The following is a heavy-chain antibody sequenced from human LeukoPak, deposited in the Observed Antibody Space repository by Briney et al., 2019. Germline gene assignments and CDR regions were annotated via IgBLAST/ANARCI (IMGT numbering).Heavy chain of an antibody. CDR2: IDGNGRTT. V-gene: IGHV3-74*01. CDR1: GFTFSSEW. J-gene: IGHJ5*02. Sequence: GGFLRLSCAASGFTFSSEWMHWVRQAPGRGLVWISHIDGNGRTTNYGDSVRGRFTVSRDNAKNTLYLQMNSLRAEDTAVYYCARDVPRTSGPWGQGTLVTVSS. D-gene: IGHD3-10*01. CDR3: ARDVPRTSGP.